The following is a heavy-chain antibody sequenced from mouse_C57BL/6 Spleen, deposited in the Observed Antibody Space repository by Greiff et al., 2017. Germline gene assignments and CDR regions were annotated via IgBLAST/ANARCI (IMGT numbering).Heavy chain of an antibody. D-gene: IGHD2-1*01. CDR1: GYTFTDYY. J-gene: IGHJ2*01. CDR3: ARYGNLYDFDY. CDR2: INPNNGGT. Sequence: EVQLQQSGPELVKPGASVTISCKASGYTFTDYYMNWVKQSHGKSLEWLGDINPNNGGTSYNQKVKGKATLTVDKSSSSAYMELRSLTSESSAVYYCARYGNLYDFDYWGQGTTLTVSS. V-gene: IGHV1-26*01.